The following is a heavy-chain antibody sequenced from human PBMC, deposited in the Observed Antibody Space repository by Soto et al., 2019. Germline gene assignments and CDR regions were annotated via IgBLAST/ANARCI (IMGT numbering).Heavy chain of an antibody. Sequence: GASVKVSCKASGGAFSSYAISWVRQAPGQGLEWMGGIIPIFGTANYAQKFQGRVTITADESTSTAYMELSSLRSEDTAVYYCARGATGTTGDYYYGMDVWGQGTTVTVSS. CDR3: ARGATGTTGDYYYGMDV. J-gene: IGHJ6*02. CDR1: GGAFSSYA. V-gene: IGHV1-69*13. CDR2: IIPIFGTA. D-gene: IGHD1-7*01.